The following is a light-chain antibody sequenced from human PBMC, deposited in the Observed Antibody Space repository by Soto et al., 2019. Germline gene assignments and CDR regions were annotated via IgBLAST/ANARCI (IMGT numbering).Light chain of an antibody. CDR3: QQYKSYSWT. V-gene: IGKV1-5*03. J-gene: IGKJ1*01. CDR2: KAP. Sequence: DIQMTQSPYTLSASVGDRITITCRASQTINTWLAWFQQKPGKAPKLLISKAPSLESGFPSRFSGGGSGTEFTLSISILQPDDSANYYCQQYKSYSWTFGQGTKVEIE. CDR1: QTINTW.